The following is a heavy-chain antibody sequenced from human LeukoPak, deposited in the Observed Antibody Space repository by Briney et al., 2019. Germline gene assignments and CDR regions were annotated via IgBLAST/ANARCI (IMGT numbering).Heavy chain of an antibody. D-gene: IGHD2-15*01. V-gene: IGHV4-4*02. CDR2: IYHSGSA. Sequence: SETLSLTCAVSGASISSIHWWTWVRQPPGKGLEWIGEIYHSGSANYNPSLKSRVTISVDTSKNQFSLKLSSVTAADTAVYYFARGSCSGGSCYYYWGQGTLVTVSS. CDR3: ARGSCSGGSCYYY. CDR1: GASISSIHW. J-gene: IGHJ4*02.